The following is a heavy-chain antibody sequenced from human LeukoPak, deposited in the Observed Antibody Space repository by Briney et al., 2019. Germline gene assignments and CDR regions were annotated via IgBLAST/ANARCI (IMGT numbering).Heavy chain of an antibody. Sequence: PSQTLSLTCTVSGDSISGGHYYRSWIRQHPGKGLEWIGYIHYSGSTNYTPSLKSRAFISVDTSKNQFSLKLTSVTAADTAVYYCAKDGCPSSICSYFAYWGQGTLVTVSS. J-gene: IGHJ4*02. CDR3: AKDGCPSSICSYFAY. CDR2: IHYSGST. CDR1: GDSISGGHYY. D-gene: IGHD2-2*01. V-gene: IGHV4-31*03.